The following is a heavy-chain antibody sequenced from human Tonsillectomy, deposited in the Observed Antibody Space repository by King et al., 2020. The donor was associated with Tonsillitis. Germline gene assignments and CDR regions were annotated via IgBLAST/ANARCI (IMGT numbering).Heavy chain of an antibody. CDR3: ARHSKGDLAFDY. Sequence: QLQESGPGLVKPSETLSLTCTVSGGSITSRSFYWGWNRQPPGKGLEWIGSIYYSGSTYYNPSLKSRVTISVDTSKNRFSLKVSSVTAADTAVYYCARHSKGDLAFDYWGQGTLVTVSS. V-gene: IGHV4-39*01. J-gene: IGHJ4*02. CDR1: GGSITSRSFY. CDR2: IYYSGST.